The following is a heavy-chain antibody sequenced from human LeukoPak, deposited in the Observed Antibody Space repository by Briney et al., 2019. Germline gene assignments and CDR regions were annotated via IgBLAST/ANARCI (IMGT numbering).Heavy chain of an antibody. J-gene: IGHJ4*02. V-gene: IGHV3-49*04. CDR1: GFTFGDYS. D-gene: IGHD5-18*01. CDR2: IRSKAYGGTT. CDR3: TSSGVRGYSYGYLGY. Sequence: GGSLRLSCTASGFTFGDYSMSWVRQAPGKGLECVGFIRSKAYGGTTEYAASVKGRFTISRDDSKSIAYLQMNSLKTEDTAVYYCTSSGVRGYSYGYLGYWGQGTLVTVSS.